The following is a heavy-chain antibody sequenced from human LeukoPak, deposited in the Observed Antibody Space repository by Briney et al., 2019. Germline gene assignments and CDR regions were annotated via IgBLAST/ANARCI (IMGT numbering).Heavy chain of an antibody. J-gene: IGHJ4*02. V-gene: IGHV1-2*02. D-gene: IGHD3-22*01. CDR3: AREQYYYDNSGYYDF. CDR1: GYTFTGYY. CDR2: INPSSGGT. Sequence: GASVKVSCKASGYTFTGYYIHWVRQAPGQGLEWMGWINPSSGGTNYAQKLQGRVTMTTDTSTSTAYMELRSLRSDDTAVYYCAREQYYYDNSGYYDFWGQGTQVTVSS.